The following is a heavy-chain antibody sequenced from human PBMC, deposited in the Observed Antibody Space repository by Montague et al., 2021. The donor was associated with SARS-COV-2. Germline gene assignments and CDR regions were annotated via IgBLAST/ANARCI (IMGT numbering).Heavy chain of an antibody. CDR3: AREFGHCSGGHCYSA. J-gene: IGHJ5*02. V-gene: IGHV3-33*01. CDR1: GFTFSSYG. CDR2: IWYDGSNK. D-gene: IGHD2-15*01. Sequence: SLRLSCAASGFTFSSYGMHWVRQAPGKGLEWVALIWYDGSNKNYADSVKGRFTISRDNSKNTLYLQMNSLRAEDTAVYYCAREFGHCSGGHCYSAWGQGTLVTVSS.